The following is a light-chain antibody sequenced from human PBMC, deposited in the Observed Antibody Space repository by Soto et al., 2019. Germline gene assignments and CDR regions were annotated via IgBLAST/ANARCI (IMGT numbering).Light chain of an antibody. Sequence: DIVMTQSPVTLSVSPGERATLSCRASQGVSSNLAWYQQKPGQAPRLLIYGASTRAAGIPARFSGSGSGTEFTLTINSLQSEDFAVYYCQQYNNWPRTFGPGTKVDIK. CDR2: GAS. CDR1: QGVSSN. J-gene: IGKJ3*01. CDR3: QQYNNWPRT. V-gene: IGKV3-15*01.